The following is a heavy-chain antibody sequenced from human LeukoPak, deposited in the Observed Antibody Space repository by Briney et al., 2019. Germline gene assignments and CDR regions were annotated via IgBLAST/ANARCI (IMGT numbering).Heavy chain of an antibody. Sequence: GGSLRLSCATSGFTFGSYAMSWVRQAPGKGLEWVSAISGSGGSTYYADSVKGRFTTSRHNSKNTLYLQMNSLRAEDTAVYYCAREASGIFKHIDYWGQGTRVTVSP. J-gene: IGHJ4*02. CDR2: ISGSGGST. V-gene: IGHV3-23*01. CDR1: GFTFGSYA. CDR3: AREASGIFKHIDY. D-gene: IGHD1-26*01.